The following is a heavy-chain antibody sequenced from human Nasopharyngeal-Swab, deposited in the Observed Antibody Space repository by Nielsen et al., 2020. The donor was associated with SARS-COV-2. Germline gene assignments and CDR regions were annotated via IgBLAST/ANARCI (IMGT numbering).Heavy chain of an antibody. D-gene: IGHD5-12*01. Sequence: GESLKLSCKGSGYSFTSYWIAWVRQMHGKGLEWQGIIYPRDSDTRYSPSFQGQVTISADKPISTAYLQWSSLKASDTAMYYCVRPEGVATSFKYYFQYGMDVWGQGTMVTVPS. J-gene: IGHJ6*02. CDR2: IYPRDSDT. V-gene: IGHV5-51*01. CDR1: GYSFTSYW. CDR3: VRPEGVATSFKYYFQYGMDV.